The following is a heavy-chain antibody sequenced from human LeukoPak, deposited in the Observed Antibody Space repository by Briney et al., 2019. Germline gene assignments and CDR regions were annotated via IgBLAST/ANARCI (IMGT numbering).Heavy chain of an antibody. D-gene: IGHD1-14*01. CDR1: GFTFSSYD. J-gene: IGHJ6*04. Sequence: GGSLRLSCAASGFTFSSYDFSWVRQAPGKGLEWVSYISITGGIKYYGESVKGRFTISRDNAKNSLYLQMDSLRGEDTAVYCCAKVASEYYGLDVWGKGTTVTVSS. CDR2: ISITGGIK. V-gene: IGHV3-48*03. CDR3: AKVASEYYGLDV.